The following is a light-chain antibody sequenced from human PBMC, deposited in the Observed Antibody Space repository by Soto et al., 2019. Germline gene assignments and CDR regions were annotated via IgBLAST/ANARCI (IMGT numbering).Light chain of an antibody. V-gene: IGKV1-5*03. CDR1: QSISSW. J-gene: IGKJ1*01. Sequence: DIQMTQSPSTLSASVGDRVTITCRASQSISSWLAWYQQKPGKAPKVLIHKASSLESGVPSRFSGSGSGTEFTLTISSLQPDDFATYYCQQYSGYPRTFGQGTKVEIK. CDR3: QQYSGYPRT. CDR2: KAS.